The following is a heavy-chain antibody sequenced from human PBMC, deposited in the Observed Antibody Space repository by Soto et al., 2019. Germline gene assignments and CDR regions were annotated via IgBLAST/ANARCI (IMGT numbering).Heavy chain of an antibody. D-gene: IGHD3-22*01. CDR1: GGTFSSYA. J-gene: IGHJ6*02. V-gene: IGHV1-69*01. CDR2: IIPIFGTA. Sequence: QVQLVQSGAEVKKPGSSVKVSCKASGGTFSSYAISWVRQAPGQGLEWMGGIIPIFGTANYAQKFQGRVTITADESTSTAYMELSSLRSEDTAVYYCARGYYDSSAYYVYYYYGMDVWGQGTTVTVSS. CDR3: ARGYYDSSAYYVYYYYGMDV.